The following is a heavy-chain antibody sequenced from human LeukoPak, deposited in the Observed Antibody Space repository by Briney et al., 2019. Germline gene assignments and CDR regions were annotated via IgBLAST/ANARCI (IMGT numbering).Heavy chain of an antibody. V-gene: IGHV3-30*18. Sequence: GGSLRLSCAASGCTFSIYGVHWVRQAPGKGLEWLAVISYDGSNEYYADSVKGRFTISRDNSKNTLYLQMNSLRAEDTAVYYCAKKRDGGFSEPPDYWGQGTLVTVSS. D-gene: IGHD4-23*01. CDR3: AKKRDGGFSEPPDY. CDR2: ISYDGSNE. CDR1: GCTFSIYG. J-gene: IGHJ4*02.